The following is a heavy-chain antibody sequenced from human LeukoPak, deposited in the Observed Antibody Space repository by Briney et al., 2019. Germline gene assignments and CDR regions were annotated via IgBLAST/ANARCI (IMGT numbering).Heavy chain of an antibody. Sequence: PSETLSLTCSVSGASISTFFWSWVRQPAGEGLEWIGRIDASGPTYYNPSLKRRVAVSLDTSNNQIYLELRSVTAADSAVYYCARLRPPMNYGMDVWGLGTTVTVSS. CDR3: ARLRPPMNYGMDV. J-gene: IGHJ6*02. CDR1: GASISTFF. V-gene: IGHV4-4*07. CDR2: IDASGPT.